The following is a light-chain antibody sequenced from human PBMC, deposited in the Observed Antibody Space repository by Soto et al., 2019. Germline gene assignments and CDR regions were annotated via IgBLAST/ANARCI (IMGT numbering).Light chain of an antibody. CDR3: EQSYSSPLT. Sequence: DIVMTQSPDSLAVSLGERATINCKSSQSVLHTSYNKNYLAWYQQKPGHPPKVLIYWASTQESGVPYRFIGSGSATDFTLTIADLEAEGVAVYYCEQSYSSPLTFGGGTKVEIK. CDR2: WAS. V-gene: IGKV4-1*01. J-gene: IGKJ4*01. CDR1: QSVLHTSYNKNY.